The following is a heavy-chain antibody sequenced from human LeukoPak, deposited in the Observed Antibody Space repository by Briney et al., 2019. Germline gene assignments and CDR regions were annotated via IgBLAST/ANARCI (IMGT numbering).Heavy chain of an antibody. Sequence: ASVKVSCKASGYTFTSYYIHWVRQAPGQGLEWVGRNNPNTGGTSYAQSFKGRVTMTRDTSINTAYMEVSSLTSDNTAVYYCARDKGGQQWDYWGQGTLVTVSS. V-gene: IGHV1-2*06. CDR3: ARDKGGQQWDY. J-gene: IGHJ4*02. CDR2: NNPNTGGT. D-gene: IGHD6-19*01. CDR1: GYTFTSYY.